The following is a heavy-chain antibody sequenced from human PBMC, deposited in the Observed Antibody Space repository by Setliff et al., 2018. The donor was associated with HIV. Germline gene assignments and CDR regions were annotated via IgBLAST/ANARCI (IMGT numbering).Heavy chain of an antibody. CDR2: ISPNFGHT. Sequence: ASVKVSCKTSGYTFTNFGISWVRQAPGHGLEWMGWISPNFGHTNYAQNFHSRITLTVDTSTSRAYMELRSLRSDDTAVYFCARLGSGWSDSYYYAMDVWGQGTTVTSP. CDR3: ARLGSGWSDSYYYAMDV. CDR1: GYTFTNFG. J-gene: IGHJ6*02. D-gene: IGHD6-19*01. V-gene: IGHV1-18*01.